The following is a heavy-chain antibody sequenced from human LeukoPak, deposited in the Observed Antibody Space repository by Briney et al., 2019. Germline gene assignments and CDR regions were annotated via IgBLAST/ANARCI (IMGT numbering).Heavy chain of an antibody. D-gene: IGHD3-16*01. J-gene: IGHJ6*03. Sequence: EASVKVSCKVSGYTLTELSMHWVRQAPGKGLEWMGGFDPEDGETIYAQKFQGRVTMTEDTSTDTAYMELSSLRSEDTAVYYCATGEPDYYYMDVWGKGTTVTVSS. CDR2: FDPEDGET. CDR3: ATGEPDYYYMDV. V-gene: IGHV1-24*01. CDR1: GYTLTELS.